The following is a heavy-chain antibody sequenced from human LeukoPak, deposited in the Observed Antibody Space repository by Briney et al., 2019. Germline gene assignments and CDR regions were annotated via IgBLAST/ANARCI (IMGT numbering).Heavy chain of an antibody. CDR2: IYYSGST. CDR1: GGSISSGGYY. D-gene: IGHD5-12*01. J-gene: IGHJ3*02. CDR3: ARDSATTNAFDI. V-gene: IGHV4-31*03. Sequence: SETLSLTCTVSGGSISSGGYYWSLIRQHPGKGLEWIGYIYYSGSTYYNPSLKSRVTISVETSKNQFSLKLSSVTAADTAVYYCARDSATTNAFDIWGQGTMVTASS.